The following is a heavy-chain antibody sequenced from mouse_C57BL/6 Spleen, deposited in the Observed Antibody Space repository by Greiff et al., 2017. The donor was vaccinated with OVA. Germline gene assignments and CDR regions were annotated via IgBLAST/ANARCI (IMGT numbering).Heavy chain of an antibody. D-gene: IGHD2-4*01. CDR1: GYTFTSYW. J-gene: IGHJ3*01. V-gene: IGHV1-7*01. CDR3: APLYYDYVSFAY. CDR2: INPSSGYT. Sequence: QVQLKQSGAELAKPGASVKLSCKASGYTFTSYWMHWVKQRPGQGLEWIGYINPSSGYTKYNQKFKDKATLTADKSSSTAYMQLSSLTYEDSAVYYCAPLYYDYVSFAYWGQGTLVTVSA.